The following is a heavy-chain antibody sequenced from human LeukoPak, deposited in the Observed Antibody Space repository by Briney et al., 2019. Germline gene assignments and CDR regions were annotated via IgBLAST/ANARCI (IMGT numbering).Heavy chain of an antibody. CDR2: ISGSGGDT. J-gene: IGHJ6*03. CDR3: AKGGAATMRDGYNYYYYYMEV. V-gene: IGHV3-23*01. Sequence: GGSLRLSCAASGITFSSHAMSWVRQAPRKGLEWVSLISGSGGDTYYGDSVKGRFTISRDNSTNRLYLQMNSRRPEDTAVYYCAKGGAATMRDGYNYYYYYMEVWGRGTTVTVSS. CDR1: GITFSSHA. D-gene: IGHD5-24*01.